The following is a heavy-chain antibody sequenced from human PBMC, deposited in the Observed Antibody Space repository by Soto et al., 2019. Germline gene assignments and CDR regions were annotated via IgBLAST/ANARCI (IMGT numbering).Heavy chain of an antibody. J-gene: IGHJ5*02. Sequence: GESLKISCKGSGYSFTSYWIGWVRQMPGKGLEWMGIIYPGDSDTRYSPSFQGQVTISADKSISTAYLQWSSLKASDTAMYYCARHVGAAAGPTVVDWFDPWGQGTLVTVSS. V-gene: IGHV5-51*01. CDR2: IYPGDSDT. CDR3: ARHVGAAAGPTVVDWFDP. CDR1: GYSFTSYW. D-gene: IGHD6-13*01.